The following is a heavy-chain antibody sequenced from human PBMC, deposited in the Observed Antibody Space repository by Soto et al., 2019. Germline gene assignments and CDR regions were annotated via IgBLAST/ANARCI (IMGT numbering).Heavy chain of an antibody. CDR1: GFVFGNFW. CDR3: VRAAASYCTNDLCYAYFDS. CDR2: IKRDGSEK. Sequence: GGSLRLSCAASGFVFGNFWMAWVRQSPGQGLEWVASIKRDGSEKYYVDSVRGRFTISRDNTESSLFLHLNSLRAEDTAFYYCVRAAASYCTNDLCYAYFDSWGQGTLVTVSS. J-gene: IGHJ4*02. V-gene: IGHV3-7*03. D-gene: IGHD2-8*01.